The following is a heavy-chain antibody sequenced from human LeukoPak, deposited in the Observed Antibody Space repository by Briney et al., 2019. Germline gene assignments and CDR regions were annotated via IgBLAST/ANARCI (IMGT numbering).Heavy chain of an antibody. J-gene: IGHJ4*02. CDR1: GYTFTSYG. CDR3: ERNLYSSGWWYFDY. D-gene: IGHD6-19*01. V-gene: IGHV1-18*01. CDR2: ISAYNGNT. Sequence: ASVKVSXKASGYTFTSYGISWVRQAPGQGLEWMGWISAYNGNTNYAQKLQGRVTMTTDTSTSTAYMELRSLRSDDTAVYYCERNLYSSGWWYFDYWGQGTLVTVSS.